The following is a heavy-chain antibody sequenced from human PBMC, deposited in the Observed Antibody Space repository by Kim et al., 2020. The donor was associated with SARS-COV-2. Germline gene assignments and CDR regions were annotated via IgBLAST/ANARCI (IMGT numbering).Heavy chain of an antibody. D-gene: IGHD4-17*01. CDR2: ISGGGGTT. CDR3: AKALYGGHSN. Sequence: GGSLRLSCAASGFSFSVYAMSWVRQAPGKGLEWVSGISGGGGTTSYADSVKGRFTISRDNSKNMFFLQMNSLRAEDTAMYYCAKALYGGHSNWGQGSLVT. J-gene: IGHJ1*01. CDR1: GFSFSVYA. V-gene: IGHV3-23*01.